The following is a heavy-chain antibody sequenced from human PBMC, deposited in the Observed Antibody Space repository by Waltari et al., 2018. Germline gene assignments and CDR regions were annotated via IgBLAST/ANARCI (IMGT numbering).Heavy chain of an antibody. CDR2: SYYSGST. CDR1: GGSISSSSYY. J-gene: IGHJ3*02. D-gene: IGHD3-22*01. V-gene: IGHV4-39*07. Sequence: QLQLQESGPGLVKPSETLSLTCTVSGGSISSSSYYWGWTRPPPGKGLEWIGSSYYSGSTYYNPSLKSRVTISVDTSKNQFSLKLSSVTAADTAVYYCASDSSGYYYHDAFDIWGQGTMVTVSS. CDR3: ASDSSGYYYHDAFDI.